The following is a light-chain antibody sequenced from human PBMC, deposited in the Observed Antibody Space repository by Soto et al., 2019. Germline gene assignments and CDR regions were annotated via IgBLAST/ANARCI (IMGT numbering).Light chain of an antibody. J-gene: IGKJ1*01. V-gene: IGKV1-5*01. CDR1: QSISSW. CDR2: DAS. CDR3: QQYNSYWT. Sequence: DIQMTQYPSTLSASVGDRVTITCGASQSISSWLAWYQQKPGKAPKLLIYDASSLESGVPSRFSGSGSGTEFTLTISSLQPDDFATYYCQQYNSYWTFGQGTKVDIK.